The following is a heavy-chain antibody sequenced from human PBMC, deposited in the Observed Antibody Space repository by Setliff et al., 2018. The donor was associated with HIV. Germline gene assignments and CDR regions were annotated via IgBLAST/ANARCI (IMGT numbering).Heavy chain of an antibody. CDR2: IYNTGST. CDR1: GGSISSGGFY. V-gene: IGHV4-31*03. Sequence: SETLSLTCTVTGGSISSGGFYWTWIRQHPGKGLEWIGYIYNTGSTYHSPSLESRVTISIDTSKNQFSPNLSPVTAADTAVYYCARAKSSFTSAWYRDHDAFNLWGQGTMGTVS. CDR3: ARAKSSFTSAWYRDHDAFNL. J-gene: IGHJ3*01. D-gene: IGHD6-19*01.